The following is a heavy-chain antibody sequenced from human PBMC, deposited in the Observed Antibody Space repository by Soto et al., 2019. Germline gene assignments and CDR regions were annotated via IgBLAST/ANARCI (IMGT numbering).Heavy chain of an antibody. Sequence: QITLKESGPTLVKPTQTLTLTCTFSGFSLSTSGVGVGWIRQPPGKTLEWLALIYWDDDKRYSPSLRSRLTITKDTSKNQVVLTMTNMDPVDTAIYYCAHRILVPATRAFDIWGQGTMVTVSS. CDR3: AHRILVPATRAFDI. V-gene: IGHV2-5*02. J-gene: IGHJ3*02. CDR2: IYWDDDK. CDR1: GFSLSTSGVG. D-gene: IGHD2-15*01.